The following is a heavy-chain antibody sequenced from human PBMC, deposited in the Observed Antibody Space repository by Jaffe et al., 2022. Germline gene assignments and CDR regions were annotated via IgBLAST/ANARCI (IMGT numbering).Heavy chain of an antibody. CDR2: ISGSGGST. CDR1: GFTFSSYA. D-gene: IGHD3-16*02. V-gene: IGHV3-23*01. CDR3: AKALTYYDYIWGSYRYYFDY. J-gene: IGHJ4*02. Sequence: EVQLLESGGGLVQPGGSLRLSCAASGFTFSSYAMSWVRQAPGKGLEWVSAISGSGGSTYYADSVKGRFTISRDNSKNTLYLQMNSLRAEDTAVYYCAKALTYYDYIWGSYRYYFDYWGQGTLVTVSS.